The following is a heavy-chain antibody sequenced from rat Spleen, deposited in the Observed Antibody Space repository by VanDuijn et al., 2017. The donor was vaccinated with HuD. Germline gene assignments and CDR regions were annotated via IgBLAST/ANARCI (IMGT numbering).Heavy chain of an antibody. CDR2: ISSDGVNT. D-gene: IGHD1-7*01. CDR3: AVAGYGY. J-gene: IGHJ2*01. CDR1: GFTFSKYW. V-gene: IGHV5-58*01. Sequence: EVQLVETGGGLVQPGRSLKLSCVASGFTFSKYWMYWVRQAPGKGLEWVSSISSDGVNTYYPDSVRGRFTISRDNAESIVYLQMNSLKSEDTATYYCAVAGYGYWGQGVMVTVSS.